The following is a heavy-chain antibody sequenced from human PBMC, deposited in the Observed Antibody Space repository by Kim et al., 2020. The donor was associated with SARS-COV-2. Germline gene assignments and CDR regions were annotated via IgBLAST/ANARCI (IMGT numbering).Heavy chain of an antibody. D-gene: IGHD6-13*01. Sequence: GGSLRLSCAASGFTFSNYGMSWVRQTPGKGLEWVSATTGSGENTYSDSVKGRFIISRDNSKNTLYLQMNSLRVEDTAVYYCAKSTAASSSWNFDYWGQGTLVTVSS. J-gene: IGHJ4*02. CDR1: GFTFSNYG. CDR3: AKSTAASSSWNFDY. V-gene: IGHV3-23*01. CDR2: TTGSGENT.